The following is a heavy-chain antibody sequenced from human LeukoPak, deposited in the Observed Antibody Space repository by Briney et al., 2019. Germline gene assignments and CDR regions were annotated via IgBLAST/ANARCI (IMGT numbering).Heavy chain of an antibody. J-gene: IGHJ4*02. Sequence: GGSLRLSCVGSGFSFSGFAMSWVRQGPGRGLELVSTISGGGRLTYYADSVKGRFTISRDDSKNMQFLEMSSLRPEDTAVYFCAKRITATTGFYFDSWGQGALVTVSA. CDR3: AKRITATTGFYFDS. V-gene: IGHV3-23*01. CDR2: ISGGGRLT. D-gene: IGHD1-26*01. CDR1: GFSFSGFA.